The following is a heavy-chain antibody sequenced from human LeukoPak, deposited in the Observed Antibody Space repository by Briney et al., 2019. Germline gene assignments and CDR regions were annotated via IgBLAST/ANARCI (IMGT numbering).Heavy chain of an antibody. J-gene: IGHJ4*02. CDR2: IYTSGST. D-gene: IGHD3-22*01. CDR1: GGSISSYY. Sequence: SETLSLTCTVSGGSISSYYWSWIRQPAGKGLEWIGRIYTSGSTNYNPSLKSRVTMSVDTSKNQFSLKLSSVTAADTAVYYCARGTYYCDSREGPLVYWGQGTLVTVSS. CDR3: ARGTYYCDSREGPLVY. V-gene: IGHV4-4*07.